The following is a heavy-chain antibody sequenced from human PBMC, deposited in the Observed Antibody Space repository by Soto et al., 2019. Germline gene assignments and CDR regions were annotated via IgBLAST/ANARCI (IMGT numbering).Heavy chain of an antibody. J-gene: IGHJ4*02. Sequence: PSETLSLTCXVSGDSINIDKYYLGWIRQPPGKGLEWIGSIYFRGNTYYNPSLQTRVTISLDKSKSQFSLKLNSVTAADSAVHFCARLEGLATISYYFDFWGQGALVTVSS. CDR1: GDSINIDKYY. CDR2: IYFRGNT. D-gene: IGHD3-3*01. V-gene: IGHV4-39*01. CDR3: ARLEGLATISYYFDF.